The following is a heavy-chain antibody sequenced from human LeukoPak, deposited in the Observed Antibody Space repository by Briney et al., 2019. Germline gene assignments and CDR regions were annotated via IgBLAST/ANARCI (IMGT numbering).Heavy chain of an antibody. CDR1: GFTFSSYG. D-gene: IGHD5-12*01. V-gene: IGHV3-30*18. Sequence: PGGSLRLSCAASGFTFSSYGMHWVRQAPGKGLEWVAVISYDGSNKYYADSVKGRFTISRDNSKNTLYLQMNSLRAEDTAVYYCAKVVYSGYDSWAFDIWGQGTMVTVSS. J-gene: IGHJ3*02. CDR3: AKVVYSGYDSWAFDI. CDR2: ISYDGSNK.